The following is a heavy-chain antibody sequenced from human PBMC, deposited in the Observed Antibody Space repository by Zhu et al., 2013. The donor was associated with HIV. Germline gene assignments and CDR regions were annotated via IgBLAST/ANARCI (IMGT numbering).Heavy chain of an antibody. CDR1: GGTFSSYA. D-gene: IGHD3-22*01. Sequence: QLKLVQSGPEVKRPGSSVKVSCKASGGTFSSYAINWVRQAPGQGLEWMGGIIPIFGTANYAQKFQGRVTITADESTSTAYMELSSLRSEDTAVYYCGRHHNSGYYSYFDYWGQGTLVTVSS. CDR3: GRHHNSGYYSYFDY. J-gene: IGHJ4*02. CDR2: IIPIFGTA. V-gene: IGHV1-69*01.